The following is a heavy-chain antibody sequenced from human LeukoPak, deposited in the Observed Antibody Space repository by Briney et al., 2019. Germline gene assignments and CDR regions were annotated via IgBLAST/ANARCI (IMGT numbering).Heavy chain of an antibody. Sequence: PGGSLRLSCAASGFTFSDYYMSWIRQAPGKGLEWVSYISSSGSTIYYADSVKGRFTISRDNAKNSLYLQMNSLRAEDTAMYYCARHRLQGLEYNWFDPWGQGTLVTVSS. CDR1: GFTFSDYY. D-gene: IGHD6-19*01. V-gene: IGHV3-11*01. J-gene: IGHJ5*02. CDR3: ARHRLQGLEYNWFDP. CDR2: ISSSGSTI.